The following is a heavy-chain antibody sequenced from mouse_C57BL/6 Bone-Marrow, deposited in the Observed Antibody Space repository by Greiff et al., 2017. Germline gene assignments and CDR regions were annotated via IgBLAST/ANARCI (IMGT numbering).Heavy chain of an antibody. Sequence: VKLVESGPGILQPSQTLSLTCSFSGFSLSTFGMGVGWIRQPSGKGLEWLAHIWWDDDKYYNPALKSRLTISKDTSKNQVFLKIANVDTADTATYYCARMGAFYYYGSRGYFDVWGTGTTVTVSS. CDR2: IWWDDDK. CDR1: GFSLSTFGMG. CDR3: ARMGAFYYYGSRGYFDV. J-gene: IGHJ1*03. D-gene: IGHD1-1*01. V-gene: IGHV8-8*01.